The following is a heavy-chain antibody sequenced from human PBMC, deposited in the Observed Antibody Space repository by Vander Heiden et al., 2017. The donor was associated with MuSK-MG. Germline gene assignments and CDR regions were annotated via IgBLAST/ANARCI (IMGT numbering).Heavy chain of an antibody. CDR1: GFTFSSYS. V-gene: IGHV3-21*01. CDR3: AREGYYDSGSYYTPAAFDI. Sequence: EVQLVESGGGLVKPGGSLRLSCAASGFTFSSYSMNWVRQAPGKGLEWVSSISSSSSYIYYADSVKGRFTISRDNAKNSLYLQMNSLRAEDTAVYYCAREGYYDSGSYYTPAAFDIWGQGTMVTVSS. J-gene: IGHJ3*02. D-gene: IGHD3-10*01. CDR2: ISSSSSYI.